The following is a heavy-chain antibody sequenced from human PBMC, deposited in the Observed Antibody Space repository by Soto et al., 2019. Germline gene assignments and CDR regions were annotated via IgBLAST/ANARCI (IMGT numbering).Heavy chain of an antibody. Sequence: SETHSLTSTVSGGNIGSYYWSWIRQPPGKGLEWIGYIYYSGSTNYNPSLKSRVTISVDTSKNQFSLKLSSVTAADTAVYYCAREGSYKNYYYYGMDVWGQGTTVTVSS. J-gene: IGHJ6*02. CDR3: AREGSYKNYYYYGMDV. CDR2: IYYSGST. D-gene: IGHD2-15*01. CDR1: GGNIGSYY. V-gene: IGHV4-59*01.